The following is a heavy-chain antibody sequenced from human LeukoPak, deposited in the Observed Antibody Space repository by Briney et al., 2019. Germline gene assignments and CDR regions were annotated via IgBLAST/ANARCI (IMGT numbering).Heavy chain of an antibody. J-gene: IGHJ4*02. CDR3: LRYCSGGGCYSGGY. CDR1: GFTFSTYA. V-gene: IGHV3-23*01. CDR2: ITPTGGNT. Sequence: GGSLRLSCAASGFTFSTYAMSWVRQAPGKGLEWVSAITPTGGNTYYADFVKGRFTISRDTSKNTQFLQMNSLRAEDTAVYYCLRYCSGGGCYSGGYWGQGTLVTVSS. D-gene: IGHD2-15*01.